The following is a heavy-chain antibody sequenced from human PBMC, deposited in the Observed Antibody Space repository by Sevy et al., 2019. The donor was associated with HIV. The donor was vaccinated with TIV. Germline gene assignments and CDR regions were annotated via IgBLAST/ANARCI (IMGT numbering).Heavy chain of an antibody. CDR3: ARDFPNYDILTGQEVHYYYYYGMDV. CDR1: GFTFSSYG. CDR2: IWYDGSNK. Sequence: GGSLRLSCAASGFTFSSYGMHWVRQAPGKGLEWVAVIWYDGSNKYYADSMKGRFTISRDNSKNTLYLQMNSLRAEDTAVYYCARDFPNYDILTGQEVHYYYYYGMDVWGQGTTVTVSS. V-gene: IGHV3-33*01. J-gene: IGHJ6*02. D-gene: IGHD3-9*01.